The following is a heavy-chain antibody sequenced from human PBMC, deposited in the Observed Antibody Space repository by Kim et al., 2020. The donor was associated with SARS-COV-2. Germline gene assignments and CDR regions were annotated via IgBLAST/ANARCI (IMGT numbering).Heavy chain of an antibody. CDR3: VRDEYGVYDFDY. Sequence: GGSLRLSCAASGFTFSGYEINWVRQAPGKGLEWVSYITTSGDITSYADSVKGRFTMSRDSAKNSVYLQMNSLRAEDTAIYYCVRDEYGVYDFDYWGQGTLVTVSS. V-gene: IGHV3-48*03. CDR2: ITTSGDIT. CDR1: GFTFSGYE. D-gene: IGHD4-17*01. J-gene: IGHJ4*02.